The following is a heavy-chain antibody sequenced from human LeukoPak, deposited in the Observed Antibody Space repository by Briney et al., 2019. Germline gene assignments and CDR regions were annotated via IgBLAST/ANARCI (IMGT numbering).Heavy chain of an antibody. D-gene: IGHD2-15*01. CDR3: AKGSGSSCYSPCDY. V-gene: IGHV3-23*01. J-gene: IGHJ4*02. CDR1: GLTFRNYA. Sequence: GGSLRLSCAASGLTFRNYAMSWVRQAPGKGLEWVSVICANDGNTYYADAVKGRFTISRDNSKDTLYLQMDSLRAEDTAVYYCAKGSGSSCYSPCDYWGQGMLVTVSS. CDR2: ICANDGNT.